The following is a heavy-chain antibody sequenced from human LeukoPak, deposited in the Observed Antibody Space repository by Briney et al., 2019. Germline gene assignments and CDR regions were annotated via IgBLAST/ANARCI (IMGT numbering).Heavy chain of an antibody. CDR1: GGSFSGYY. J-gene: IGHJ2*01. CDR2: INHSGST. Sequence: SETLSLTCAVYGGSFSGYYWSWIRQPPGKGLEWIGEINHSGSTNYNPSLKSRVTISVDTSKNQFSLKLSSVTAADTAAYYCARSIAVAGPRYFDLWGRGTLVTVSS. V-gene: IGHV4-34*01. CDR3: ARSIAVAGPRYFDL. D-gene: IGHD6-19*01.